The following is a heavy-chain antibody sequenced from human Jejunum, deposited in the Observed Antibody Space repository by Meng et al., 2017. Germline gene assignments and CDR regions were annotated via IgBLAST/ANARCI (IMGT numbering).Heavy chain of an antibody. CDR3: ARDLIASGAFFDS. D-gene: IGHD2-21*01. J-gene: IGHJ4*02. CDR2: IRNKTKSYTT. V-gene: IGHV3-72*01. CDR1: GFTFSDHY. Sequence: GGSLRLSCAASGFTFSDHYMDWVRQAPGKGLEWVGRIRNKTKSYTTEYAASVKGRFTISRDDSNNSLYLQMNSLNTEDTAVYYCARDLIASGAFFDSWGQGTLVTVSS.